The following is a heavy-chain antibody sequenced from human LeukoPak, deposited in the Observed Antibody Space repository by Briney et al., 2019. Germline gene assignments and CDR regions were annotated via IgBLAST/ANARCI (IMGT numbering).Heavy chain of an antibody. CDR2: LRSSSET. CDR1: GFIFSQYS. Sequence: GGSLRLSCAASGFIFSQYSMNWVRQAPGKGLEWVSHLRSSSETFYADSVKGRFTISRDNAKKSLFLQMNSLRVEDTAIYYCARDMRITGADDYWGQGTPVTVSS. CDR3: ARDMRITGADDY. J-gene: IGHJ4*02. D-gene: IGHD1-26*01. V-gene: IGHV3-69-1*02.